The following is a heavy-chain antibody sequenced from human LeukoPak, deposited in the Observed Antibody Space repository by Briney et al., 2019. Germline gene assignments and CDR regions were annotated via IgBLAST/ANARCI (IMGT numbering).Heavy chain of an antibody. J-gene: IGHJ4*02. CDR3: AKGYTSNWYSDY. Sequence: GGSLRLSCAASGFTFSSYGMSWVRQAPGKGLEWVSAIVAGGGSTYYADSVKGRFTISRDNSKNTLYLQVNSLGAEDTAVYFCAKGYTSNWYSDYWGQGTLVTVSS. CDR2: IVAGGGST. CDR1: GFTFSSYG. V-gene: IGHV3-23*01. D-gene: IGHD6-13*01.